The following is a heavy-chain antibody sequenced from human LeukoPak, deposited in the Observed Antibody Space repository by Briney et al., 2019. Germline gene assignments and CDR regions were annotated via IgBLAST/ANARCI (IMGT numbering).Heavy chain of an antibody. V-gene: IGHV3-23*01. CDR3: AKVHSRLRWDYDY. CDR1: GFTFSSYA. D-gene: IGHD4-23*01. CDR2: ISGSGGST. Sequence: GGSLRLSCAASGFTFSSYAMSWVRQAPGKGLEWVSAISGSGGSTYYADSVKGRFTISRDDSKNTLYLQMNSLRADDTAVYYRAKVHSRLRWDYDYWGQGTLVTVSS. J-gene: IGHJ4*02.